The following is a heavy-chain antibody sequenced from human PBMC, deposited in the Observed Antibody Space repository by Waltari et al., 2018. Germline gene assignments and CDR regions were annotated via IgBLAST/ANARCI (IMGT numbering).Heavy chain of an antibody. J-gene: IGHJ4*02. D-gene: IGHD3-10*01. Sequence: EVQLVESGGGLVQPGGSLRLCCAASEFTFSPYWMHWVRQDPGKGLVWVSRINPDGSLTAYADSVKGRFTISRDNGKNTLYLQMNSLRVEDTAVYYCARVYGYWGQGTLVTVSS. CDR1: EFTFSPYW. V-gene: IGHV3-74*01. CDR2: INPDGSLT. CDR3: ARVYGY.